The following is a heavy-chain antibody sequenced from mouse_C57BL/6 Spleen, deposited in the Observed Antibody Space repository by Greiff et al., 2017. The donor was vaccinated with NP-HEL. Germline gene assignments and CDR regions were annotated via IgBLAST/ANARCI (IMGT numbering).Heavy chain of an antibody. CDR2: IWSDGST. V-gene: IGHV2-6-1*01. D-gene: IGHD1-1*01. CDR1: GFSLTSYG. Sequence: VKLQESGPGLVAPSQSLSITCTVSGFSLTSYGVHWVRQPPGKGLEWLVVIWSDGSTTYNSALKSRLSISKDNSKSQVFLKMNSLQTDDTAMYYCARHTYYYGSDYAMDYWGQGTSVTVSS. J-gene: IGHJ4*01. CDR3: ARHTYYYGSDYAMDY.